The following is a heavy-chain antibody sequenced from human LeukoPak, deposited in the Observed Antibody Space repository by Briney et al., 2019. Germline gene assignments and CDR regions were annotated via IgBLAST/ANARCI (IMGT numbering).Heavy chain of an antibody. J-gene: IGHJ3*01. Sequence: SETLSLTCNVSGDSVSSGAYYWSWIRQRPGKGLEWIGYIYYTGSTSYNPSLKSRLTMSVDTSKNQFSLKLNSVTAADTAVYYCARPASPLPATSGPFAFDPWGQGTMVTVSS. CDR3: ARPASPLPATSGPFAFDP. CDR2: IYYTGST. CDR1: GDSVSSGAYY. V-gene: IGHV4-31*03. D-gene: IGHD2-2*01.